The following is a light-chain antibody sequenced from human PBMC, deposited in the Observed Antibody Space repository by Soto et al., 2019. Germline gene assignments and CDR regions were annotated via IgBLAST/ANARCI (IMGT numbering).Light chain of an antibody. V-gene: IGKV1-39*01. J-gene: IGKJ4*01. CDR1: QSISSY. CDR2: AAS. Sequence: DIQMTQSPSSLSASVGDRVTMTCRASQSISSYLNWYQQKPGKAPKLLIYAASSLQSGVPSRFSGSGSGTDFTLTISSLQPEDFATYYCQQSYSPLSAFGGGTKVEIK. CDR3: QQSYSPLSA.